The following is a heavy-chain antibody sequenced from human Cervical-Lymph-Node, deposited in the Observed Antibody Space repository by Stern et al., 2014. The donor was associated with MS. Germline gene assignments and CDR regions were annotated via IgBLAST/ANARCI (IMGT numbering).Heavy chain of an antibody. J-gene: IGHJ3*02. CDR2: FDPEDGET. D-gene: IGHD2-15*01. CDR1: GYTFTDLS. CDR3: ATASKYWSGGSCYFRAFDI. V-gene: IGHV1-24*01. Sequence: QVQLVQSGAEVKKPGASVKVSCKVSGYTFTDLSMHWVRQAPGKGLEWMGGFDPEDGETIYAQKFQGRVTITEDPSTDTAYMELSSLRSENTAGYYCATASKYWSGGSCYFRAFDIWGQGTMVTVSS.